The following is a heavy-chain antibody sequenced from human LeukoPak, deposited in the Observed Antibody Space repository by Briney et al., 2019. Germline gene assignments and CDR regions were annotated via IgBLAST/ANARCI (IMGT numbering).Heavy chain of an antibody. CDR2: ISSSGSTI. Sequence: GGSLRLSCAGSGFTFSSYAMTWVRQAPGKGLEWVSYISSSGSTIYYADSVKGRFTISRDNAKNSLYLQMNSLRAEDTAVYYCASSDRLRAYGSGSYYDAFDIWGQGTMVTVSS. D-gene: IGHD3-10*01. CDR1: GFTFSSYA. V-gene: IGHV3-48*04. CDR3: ASSDRLRAYGSGSYYDAFDI. J-gene: IGHJ3*02.